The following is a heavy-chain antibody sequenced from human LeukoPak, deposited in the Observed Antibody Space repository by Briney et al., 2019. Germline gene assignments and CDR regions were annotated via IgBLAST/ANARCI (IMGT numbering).Heavy chain of an antibody. D-gene: IGHD6-13*01. CDR3: ARGSPGAAAGTFDY. Sequence: GGSLRLSCAASGFTFSSYAMHWVRQAPGKGLEYVSAISSNGGSTYYANSVKGRFTISRDNSKNTLYLQMGSLRAEDMAVYYCARGSPGAAAGTFDYWGQGTLVTVSS. CDR1: GFTFSSYA. J-gene: IGHJ4*02. V-gene: IGHV3-64*01. CDR2: ISSNGGST.